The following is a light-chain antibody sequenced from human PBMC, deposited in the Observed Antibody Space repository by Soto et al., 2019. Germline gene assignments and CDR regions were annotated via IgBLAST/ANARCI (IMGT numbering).Light chain of an antibody. CDR1: QSIGRF. J-gene: IGKJ5*01. CDR3: QQRSSRPREIS. Sequence: EIVLTQSPGTLSLSPGERATLSCRASQSIGRFLAWYQHKPGQAPRLLIYDASNRATGIPARFSASGSETDFTLTISSLEPEDFAVYYCQQRSSRPREISFGQGTRLEIK. CDR2: DAS. V-gene: IGKV3-11*01.